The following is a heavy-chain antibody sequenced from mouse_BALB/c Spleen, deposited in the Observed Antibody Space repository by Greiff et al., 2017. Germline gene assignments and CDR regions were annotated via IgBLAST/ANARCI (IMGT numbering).Heavy chain of an antibody. CDR1: GFSLTSYG. Sequence: VMLVESGPGLVQPSQSLSITCTVSGFSLTSYGVHWVRQSPGKGLEWLGVIWSGGSTDYNAAFISRLSISKDNSKSQVFFKMNSLQANDTAIYYCARNGPTYYGNDQAWFAYWGQGTLVTVSA. J-gene: IGHJ3*01. D-gene: IGHD2-9*01. V-gene: IGHV2-2*02. CDR3: ARNGPTYYGNDQAWFAY. CDR2: IWSGGST.